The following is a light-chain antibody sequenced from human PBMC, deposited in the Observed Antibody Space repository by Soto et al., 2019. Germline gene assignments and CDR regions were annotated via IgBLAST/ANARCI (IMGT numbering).Light chain of an antibody. CDR3: HQYGSSPPYT. J-gene: IGKJ2*01. CDR2: GAS. Sequence: EIVLTQSPGILSLSPGERATLSCRASQSVSSSYLAWYQQKPGQAPRLLIYGASNRATGIPDRFSASGSGTDFTLAISRVEPEDSGVYYCHQYGSSPPYTFGQGIKLEIK. V-gene: IGKV3-20*01. CDR1: QSVSSSY.